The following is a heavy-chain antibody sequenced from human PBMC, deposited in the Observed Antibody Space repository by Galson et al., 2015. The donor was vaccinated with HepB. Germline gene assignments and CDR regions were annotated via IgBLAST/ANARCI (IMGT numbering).Heavy chain of an antibody. Sequence: SLRLSCAASGFTFSSYAMHWVRQAPGKGLEWVAVISYDGSNKYYADSVKGRFTISRDNSKNTLYLQMNSLRAEDTAVYYCARDGPYVWGSYRLYYFDYWGQGTLVTVSS. CDR2: ISYDGSNK. CDR1: GFTFSSYA. J-gene: IGHJ4*02. CDR3: ARDGPYVWGSYRLYYFDY. V-gene: IGHV3-30-3*01. D-gene: IGHD3-16*02.